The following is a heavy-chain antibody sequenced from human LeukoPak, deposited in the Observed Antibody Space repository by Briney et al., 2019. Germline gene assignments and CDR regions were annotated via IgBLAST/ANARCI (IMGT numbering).Heavy chain of an antibody. CDR3: ARLSYSSSRDY. J-gene: IGHJ4*02. CDR2: IYTSGST. Sequence: PSETLSLTCTVSGGSIRSYYWRWLRQPPGKGLEWIGYIYTSGSTNYSPSLKSRVTISVDTSKHQFSLKLSSVTAADTAVYYCARLSYSSSRDYWGQGTLVTVSS. CDR1: GGSIRSYY. D-gene: IGHD6-13*01. V-gene: IGHV4-4*09.